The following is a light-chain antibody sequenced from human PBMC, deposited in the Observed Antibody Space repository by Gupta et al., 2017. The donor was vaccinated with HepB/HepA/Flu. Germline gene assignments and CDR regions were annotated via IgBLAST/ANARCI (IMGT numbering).Light chain of an antibody. CDR3: HQDNSYSIT. J-gene: IGKJ4*01. CDR2: KTS. Sequence: DIQMTQSPSTLSASVGDRVTITCRASHSISDWLAWYQQKPGKAPKLLIYKTSTLERGVTSRFSGSGSGSGTEFALTISSRQPDDFATYYCHQDNSYSITFGGGTKVEI. V-gene: IGKV1-5*03. CDR1: HSISDW.